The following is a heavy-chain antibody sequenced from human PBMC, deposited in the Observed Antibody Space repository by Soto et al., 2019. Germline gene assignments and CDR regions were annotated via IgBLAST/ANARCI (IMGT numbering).Heavy chain of an antibody. D-gene: IGHD3-10*01. Sequence: EVQLVESGGGLVQPGGSLRLSCAASGFSFSSYWMHWIRQAPGKGLVWVSRINSDGSATNYADSVKGRFTISRDNAKNTLYLQMNSLRAEDTAVYYCHASGSPDYWGQGTLVTVSS. CDR1: GFSFSSYW. CDR3: HASGSPDY. J-gene: IGHJ4*02. V-gene: IGHV3-74*01. CDR2: INSDGSAT.